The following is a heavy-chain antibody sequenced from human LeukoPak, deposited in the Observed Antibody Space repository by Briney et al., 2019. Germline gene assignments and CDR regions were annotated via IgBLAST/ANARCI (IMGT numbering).Heavy chain of an antibody. J-gene: IGHJ4*02. CDR3: ARATANSGSYLTLEC. V-gene: IGHV1-46*01. CDR2: INPSGGST. D-gene: IGHD1-26*01. CDR1: GYTFTSYY. Sequence: ASVKVSCKASGYTFTSYYMHWVRQAPGQGLEWMGIINPSGGSTSYAQKFQGRVTMTRDTFTSTVYMELSSLRSEDTAVYYCARATANSGSYLTLECWGQGTLVTVSS.